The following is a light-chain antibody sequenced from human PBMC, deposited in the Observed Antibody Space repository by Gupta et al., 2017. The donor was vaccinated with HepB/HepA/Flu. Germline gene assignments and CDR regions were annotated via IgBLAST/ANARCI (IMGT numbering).Light chain of an antibody. CDR3: QSADSSGTYV. CDR1: ALPKQY. J-gene: IGLJ1*01. Sequence: SYELTQPPSFAVSPGQTARITCSGDALPKQYAYWYQQKPGQAPVLVIYKDSERPSGIPERFSGSSSGTTVTLTISGVQAEDEADYYCQSADSSGTYVFGTGTKVTVL. V-gene: IGLV3-25*03. CDR2: KDS.